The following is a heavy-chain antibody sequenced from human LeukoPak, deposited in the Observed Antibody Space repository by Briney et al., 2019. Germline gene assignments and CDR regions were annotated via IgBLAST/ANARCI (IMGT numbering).Heavy chain of an antibody. CDR3: ARHRLTRNWFDP. V-gene: IGHV4-34*01. CDR2: INHSGST. CDR1: GGSFSGYY. Sequence: KPSETLSLTCAVYGGSFSGYYWSWIRQPPGKGLEWIGEINHSGSTNYNPSLKSRVTISVDTSKNQFSLKLSSVTAADTAVYYCARHRLTRNWFDPWGQGTLVTVSS. J-gene: IGHJ5*02.